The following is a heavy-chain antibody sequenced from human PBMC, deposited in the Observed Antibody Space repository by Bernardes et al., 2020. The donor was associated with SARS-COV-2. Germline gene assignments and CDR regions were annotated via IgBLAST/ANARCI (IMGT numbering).Heavy chain of an antibody. D-gene: IGHD6-13*01. CDR2: IYPADSDT. J-gene: IGHJ6*02. CDR1: GYSVTPYW. V-gene: IGHV5-51*01. CDR3: ARHLRYSSSWYYYYGMDV. Sequence: GECLKSSSKGSGYSVTPYWIGWVRPIPGKGLEWMGIIYPADSDTKYSPTLQGQVTISADKSISTAYLQLSSLKASDTAIYYCARHLRYSSSWYYYYGMDVWGQGTTVTVSS.